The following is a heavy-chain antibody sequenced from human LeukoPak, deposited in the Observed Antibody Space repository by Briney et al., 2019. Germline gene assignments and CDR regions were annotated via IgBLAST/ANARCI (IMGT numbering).Heavy chain of an antibody. Sequence: GASVKVSCKASGYTLTSYGISWVRQAPGQGLEWMGWISAYNGNTNYAQKLQGRVTMTTDTSTSTAYMELRSLRPDDTAVYYCARDPEGATISWFDPWGQGTLVTVSS. J-gene: IGHJ5*02. CDR1: GYTLTSYG. CDR2: ISAYNGNT. D-gene: IGHD1-26*01. CDR3: ARDPEGATISWFDP. V-gene: IGHV1-18*01.